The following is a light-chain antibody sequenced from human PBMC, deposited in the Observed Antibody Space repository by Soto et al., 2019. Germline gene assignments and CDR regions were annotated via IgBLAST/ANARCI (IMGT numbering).Light chain of an antibody. V-gene: IGKV3-11*01. CDR2: DAS. CDR3: QQRSNWPPTWT. Sequence: EIVLTQSPATLSLSPGERATLSCRASQSVSTYLAWYQQKHGQAPRLLIYDASKGATGIPVRFSGSGSGTDFTLTITSLEPEDFGVYYCQQRSNWPPTWTFGQGTKVDIK. J-gene: IGKJ1*01. CDR1: QSVSTY.